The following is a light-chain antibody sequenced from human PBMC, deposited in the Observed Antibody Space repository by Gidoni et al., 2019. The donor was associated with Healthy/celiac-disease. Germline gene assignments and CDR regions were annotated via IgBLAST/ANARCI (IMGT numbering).Light chain of an antibody. CDR1: QRISSW. CDR3: QKYNSYPLT. J-gene: IGKJ4*01. V-gene: IGKV1-5*01. Sequence: DIQMTKSPSTLSASVGDRVTITCRASQRISSWLAWYQQKPGKAPKLLIYDASSLESGVPSRFSGSGSGTDFTLTISSLQPDDFATYYYQKYNSYPLTFGAGTKVEIK. CDR2: DAS.